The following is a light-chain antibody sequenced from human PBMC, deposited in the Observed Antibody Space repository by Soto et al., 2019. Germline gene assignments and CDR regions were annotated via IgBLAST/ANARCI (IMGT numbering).Light chain of an antibody. J-gene: IGKJ4*02. CDR1: QSVSSN. Sequence: EIVMTQSPATLSLSPGQRATLSCRASQSVSSNLAWYQQRPGQAPRLLIYSASTRATGIPPRFSGSGSGTEFTLTISSLQSEDFAVYYCHQYNNWLPWTLGGGTKVDIK. CDR3: HQYNNWLPWT. CDR2: SAS. V-gene: IGKV3-15*01.